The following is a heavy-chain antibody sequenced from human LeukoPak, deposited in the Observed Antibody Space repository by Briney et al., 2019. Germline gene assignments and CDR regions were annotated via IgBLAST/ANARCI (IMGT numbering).Heavy chain of an antibody. CDR3: AGHSFDTVDAFDV. CDR1: GFNFNNYW. Sequence: GESLKISCEASGFNFNNYWVGWVRQMPGKGLEWMGIIYPGDYDTRYSPSLQGHVTISVDKSISTAYLQWPSLRASDTATYFCAGHSFDTVDAFDVWGQGTIVTVSA. V-gene: IGHV5-51*01. CDR2: IYPGDYDT. D-gene: IGHD2-2*02. J-gene: IGHJ3*01.